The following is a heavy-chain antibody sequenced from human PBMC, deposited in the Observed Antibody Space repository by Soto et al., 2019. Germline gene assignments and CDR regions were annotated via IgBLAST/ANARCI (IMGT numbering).Heavy chain of an antibody. CDR1: GFFFKNFS. D-gene: IGHD3-9*01. CDR3: ARGWQDYDWVYDF. V-gene: IGHV3-21*01. J-gene: IGHJ4*02. Sequence: EVQLEESGGGLVKPGGSLRLVCAATGFFFKNFSMSWVRQAPGKGLEWVASISVSGNNTYYPVSLRGRVIISRDNAKNSVDLHLTNRRPEDTAIYYCARGWQDYDWVYDFWGQGTLVTVSS. CDR2: ISVSGNNT.